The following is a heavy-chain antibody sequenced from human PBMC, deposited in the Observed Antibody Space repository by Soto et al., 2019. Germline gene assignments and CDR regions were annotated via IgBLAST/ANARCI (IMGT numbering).Heavy chain of an antibody. D-gene: IGHD3-10*01. CDR2: INSDGTST. V-gene: IGHV3-74*03. Sequence: EVQLVESGGGLVQPGGSLRLSCAASGFTFSTFWMHWVRQAPGKGLVWVSRINSDGTSTKYADSVKGRFTISRDNVKKTVDLQMNRLRAEDTAIYYCARDQDPYGSGTYNLWGQGTLVTVSS. CDR1: GFTFSTFW. CDR3: ARDQDPYGSGTYNL. J-gene: IGHJ4*02.